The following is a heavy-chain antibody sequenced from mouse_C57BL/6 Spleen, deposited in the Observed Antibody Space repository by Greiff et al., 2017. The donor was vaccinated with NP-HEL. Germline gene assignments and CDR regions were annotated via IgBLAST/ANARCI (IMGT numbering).Heavy chain of an antibody. CDR1: GYTFTSYW. Sequence: QVQLQQPGAELVKPGASVKLSCKASGYTFTSYWMQWVKQRPGQGLEWIGEIDPSDSYTNYNQKFKGKATLTVDTSSSTAYMQLSSLTSEDSAVYYCARGAYYSNHYYAMDYWGQGTSVTVSS. D-gene: IGHD2-5*01. CDR3: ARGAYYSNHYYAMDY. J-gene: IGHJ4*01. CDR2: IDPSDSYT. V-gene: IGHV1-50*01.